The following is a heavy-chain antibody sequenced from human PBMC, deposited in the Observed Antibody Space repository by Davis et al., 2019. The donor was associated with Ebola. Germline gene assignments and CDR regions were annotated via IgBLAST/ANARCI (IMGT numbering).Heavy chain of an antibody. CDR3: ATPRYDSSGYYSLGV. CDR1: GGSFSGYY. CDR2: INHSGST. Sequence: PSETLSLTCAVYGGSFSGYYWSWIRQPPGKGLEWIGEINHSGSTNYNPSLKSRVTISVDTSKNQFSLKLSSVTAADTAVYYYATPRYDSSGYYSLGVWGQGTTVTVSS. V-gene: IGHV4-34*01. J-gene: IGHJ6*02. D-gene: IGHD3-22*01.